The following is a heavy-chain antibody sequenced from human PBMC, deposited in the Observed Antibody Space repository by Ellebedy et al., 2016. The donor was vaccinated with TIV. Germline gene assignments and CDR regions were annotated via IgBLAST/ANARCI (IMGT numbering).Heavy chain of an antibody. D-gene: IGHD3-22*01. Sequence: GGSLRLSCAASGFTFSSYAMSWVRQAPGKGLEWVSAISGSGTGTYYADSVKGRFTISRDNSKNTLYLQMNSLSAEDTAVYYCAKEDYYESSGPFDYWGQGTLVTVSS. V-gene: IGHV3-23*01. CDR1: GFTFSSYA. CDR2: ISGSGTGT. J-gene: IGHJ4*02. CDR3: AKEDYYESSGPFDY.